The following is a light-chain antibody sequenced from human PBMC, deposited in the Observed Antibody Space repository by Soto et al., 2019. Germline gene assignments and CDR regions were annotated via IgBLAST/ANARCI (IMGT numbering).Light chain of an antibody. Sequence: QSALTQPASVSGSPGKSIAISCTGTSSDVGAYNFVAWYQHQPGKAPQLMIFDVSNRPSGVSDRFSGSKAGNTASLTISGLQAEDEADYYFTSYTTSGTYVFGIWTKVTVL. CDR2: DVS. V-gene: IGLV2-14*03. J-gene: IGLJ1*01. CDR1: SSDVGAYNF. CDR3: TSYTTSGTYV.